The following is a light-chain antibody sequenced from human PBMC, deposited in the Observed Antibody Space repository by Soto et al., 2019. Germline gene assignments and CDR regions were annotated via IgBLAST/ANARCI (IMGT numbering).Light chain of an antibody. V-gene: IGLV1-40*01. CDR3: QSYDSSQRGYV. CDR1: SSNFGAGND. J-gene: IGLJ1*01. Sequence: QAVVTQPPSVSGAPGQRVTVSCTGSSSNFGAGNDVQWYQQLPGTAPKLLIFGNNNRPSGVPDRFSGSKSGTSASLAISGLQAEDEADYYCQSYDSSQRGYVFGTGTKLTVL. CDR2: GNN.